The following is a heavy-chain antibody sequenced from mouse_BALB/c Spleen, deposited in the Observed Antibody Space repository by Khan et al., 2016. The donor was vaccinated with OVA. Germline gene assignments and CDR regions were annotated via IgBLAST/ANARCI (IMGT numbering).Heavy chain of an antibody. V-gene: IGHV1-85*01. CDR2: IFPGDGST. J-gene: IGHJ3*01. D-gene: IGHD2-14*01. CDR1: GYTFTSYD. CDR3: ARGGYGGFAY. Sequence: QVQLQQSGAELVKPGASVKLSCKASGYTFTSYDINWVRQRPEQGLEWIGWIFPGDGSTKYNEKFKGKATLTTDKSSSTAYMQLNRLTSDASAVYFFARGGYGGFAYWGQGTLVTVSA.